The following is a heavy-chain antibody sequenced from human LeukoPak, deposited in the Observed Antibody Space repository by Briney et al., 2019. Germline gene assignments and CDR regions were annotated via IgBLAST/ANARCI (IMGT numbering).Heavy chain of an antibody. CDR3: ARRLWVVNPFDY. CDR2: INHSGST. D-gene: IGHD4-23*01. Sequence: SETLSLTCAVYGGSFSGYYWSWIRQPPGKGLEWIGVINHSGSTNYNPSLKSRVTISVDTSKNQFSLKLSSVTAADTAVYYCARRLWVVNPFDYWGQGTLVTVSS. CDR1: GGSFSGYY. V-gene: IGHV4-34*01. J-gene: IGHJ4*02.